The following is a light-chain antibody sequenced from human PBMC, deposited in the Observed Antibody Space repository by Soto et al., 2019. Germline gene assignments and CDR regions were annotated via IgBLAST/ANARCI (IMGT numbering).Light chain of an antibody. CDR3: HQRSSWPRT. CDR2: DAS. V-gene: IGKV3-11*01. J-gene: IGKJ2*01. Sequence: EIVLTQSPATLSLSPGERATLSCRASQSVSSYLAWYQQKPGQAPRLLIYDASNRATDIPARFSGSGSGTDFTLTISSLEPEDFAVYYCHQRSSWPRTFGQGTKLEIK. CDR1: QSVSSY.